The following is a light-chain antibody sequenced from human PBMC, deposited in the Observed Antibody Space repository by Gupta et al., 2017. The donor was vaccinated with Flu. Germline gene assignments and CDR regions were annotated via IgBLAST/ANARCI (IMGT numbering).Light chain of an antibody. CDR3: MQALQTPYN. J-gene: IGKJ2*01. CDR1: QSLLYSNGDNF. V-gene: IGKV2-28*01. Sequence: VTPGEPACISCRSSQSLLYSNGDNFLDWYLQRPGQSPQLLIYMGSHRASGVPDRFSGSGSGTDFTLTISRVEAEDVGVYYCMQALQTPYNFGQGTKLEIK. CDR2: MGS.